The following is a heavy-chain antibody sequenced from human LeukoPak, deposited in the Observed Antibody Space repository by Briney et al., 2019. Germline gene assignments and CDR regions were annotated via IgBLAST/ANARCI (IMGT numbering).Heavy chain of an antibody. CDR1: GXTFSSYE. CDR2: IKEDGSDK. D-gene: IGHD5-24*01. Sequence: GGSLRLSCAASGXTFSSYEMNWVRQAPGKGQEWVANIKEDGSDKYYVDSVKGRFTISRDNAKNSQYLQMNSLRAEDTAVYYCARDTGYNTFDYWGQGTLVTVSS. V-gene: IGHV3-7*05. CDR3: ARDTGYNTFDY. J-gene: IGHJ4*02.